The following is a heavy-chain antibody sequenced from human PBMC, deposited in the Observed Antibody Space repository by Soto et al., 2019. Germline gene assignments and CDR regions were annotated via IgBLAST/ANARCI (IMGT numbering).Heavy chain of an antibody. J-gene: IGHJ4*02. V-gene: IGHV1-3*01. CDR2: INAGNGNT. Sequence: ASVKVSCKASGYTFTSYPMHWVRQAPGQRLEWMGWINAGNGNTKYSQKFQGRVTITRDISASTAYMELNSLRADDTAVYYCFSNWYSYFDYWGQGTLVTVSS. D-gene: IGHD6-13*01. CDR3: FSNWYSYFDY. CDR1: GYTFTSYP.